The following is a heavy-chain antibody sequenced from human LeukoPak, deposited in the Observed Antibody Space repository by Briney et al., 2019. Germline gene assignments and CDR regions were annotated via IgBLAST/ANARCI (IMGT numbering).Heavy chain of an antibody. D-gene: IGHD2-2*01. J-gene: IGHJ3*02. Sequence: SVKVPCKASGGTFSSYAISWVRQGPGQGLEWMGGIIPIFGTANYAQKFQGRVTITTDESTSTAYMELSSLRSEDTAVYYCARGRGYCSSTSCYEDAFDIWGQGTMVTVSS. V-gene: IGHV1-69*05. CDR2: IIPIFGTA. CDR1: GGTFSSYA. CDR3: ARGRGYCSSTSCYEDAFDI.